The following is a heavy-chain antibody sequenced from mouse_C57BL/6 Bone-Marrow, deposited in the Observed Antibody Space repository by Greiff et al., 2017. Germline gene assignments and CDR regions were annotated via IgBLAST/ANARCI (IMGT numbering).Heavy chain of an antibody. CDR3: ARDAFLPHAMDY. CDR1: GYSITSGYY. V-gene: IGHV3-6*01. CDR2: ISYDGSN. D-gene: IGHD2-10*01. J-gene: IGHJ4*01. Sequence: EVKLMESGPGLVKPSQSLSLTCSVTGYSITSGYYWNWIRQFPGNKLVWMGYISYDGSNNYNPSLKNRISITRDTSKNQFFLKLNSVTTEDTATYYCARDAFLPHAMDYWGQGTSVTVSS.